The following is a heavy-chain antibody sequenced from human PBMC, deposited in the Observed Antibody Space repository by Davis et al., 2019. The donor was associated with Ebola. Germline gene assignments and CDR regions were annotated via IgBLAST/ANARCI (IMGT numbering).Heavy chain of an antibody. CDR2: ISGSGGST. Sequence: GGSLRLSCTVSGGSISSYYWSWVRQAPGKGLEWVSAISGSGGSTYYADSVKGRFTISRDNSKNTLYLQMNSLRAEDTAVYYCAKDSVAAGPPWSYYYGMDVWGQGTTVTVSS. CDR1: GGSISSYY. D-gene: IGHD6-13*01. V-gene: IGHV3-23*01. J-gene: IGHJ6*02. CDR3: AKDSVAAGPPWSYYYGMDV.